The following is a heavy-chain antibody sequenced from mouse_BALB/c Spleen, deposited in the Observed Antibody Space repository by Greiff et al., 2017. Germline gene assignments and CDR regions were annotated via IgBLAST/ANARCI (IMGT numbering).Heavy chain of an antibody. CDR1: GYSFTGYY. J-gene: IGHJ3*01. Sequence: LVKTGASVKISCKASGYSFTGYYMHWVKQSHGKSLEWIGYISCYNGATSYNQKFKGKATFTVDTSSSTAYMQFNSLTSEDSAVYYCARGDYGSSYGFAYWGQGTLVTVSA. CDR3: ARGDYGSSYGFAY. D-gene: IGHD1-1*01. V-gene: IGHV1S34*01. CDR2: ISCYNGAT.